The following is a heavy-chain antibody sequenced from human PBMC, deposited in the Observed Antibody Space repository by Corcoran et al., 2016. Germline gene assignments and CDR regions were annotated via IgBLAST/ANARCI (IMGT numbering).Heavy chain of an antibody. CDR3: ARDPVDTSMVGYFDY. V-gene: IGHV1-2*02. Sequence: QVQLVQSGAEVKKSGASVKVSCKASGYIFTGYYIHWVRQAPGQGLEWVGWINPNSGGTKYAQKFQDRVTMTRDTSINTAYMELSRLTSDDTAVYYCARDPVDTSMVGYFDYWGQGTLVTVSS. CDR2: INPNSGGT. CDR1: GYIFTGYY. J-gene: IGHJ4*02. D-gene: IGHD5-18*01.